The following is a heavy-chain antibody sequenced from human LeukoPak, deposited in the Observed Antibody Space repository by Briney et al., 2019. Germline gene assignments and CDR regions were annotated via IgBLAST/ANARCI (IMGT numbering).Heavy chain of an antibody. Sequence: SETLSLTCAVYGGSFSGYYWSWIRQPPGKGLEWIGEINHSGSTNYNPSLKSRVTISVDTSKNQFSLKLSSVTAADTDVYYCARGEYDFWSGYSIPYYYYGMDVWGQGTTVTVSS. D-gene: IGHD3-3*01. CDR2: INHSGST. CDR3: ARGEYDFWSGYSIPYYYYGMDV. J-gene: IGHJ6*02. V-gene: IGHV4-34*01. CDR1: GGSFSGYY.